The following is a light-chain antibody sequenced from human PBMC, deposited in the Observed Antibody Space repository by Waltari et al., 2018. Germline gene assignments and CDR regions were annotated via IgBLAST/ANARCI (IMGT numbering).Light chain of an antibody. Sequence: QSALTQPASVSGSPGQSLTLSCTGTSNYVGGYNPISLYPQHPGKAPKLIIYDVTKRPSGVSDRFSGSKSGNTASLTISGLQAEDEADYYCCSYARSNTYVFGTGTKVTVL. CDR2: DVT. V-gene: IGLV2-14*03. J-gene: IGLJ1*01. CDR1: SNYVGGYNP. CDR3: CSYARSNTYV.